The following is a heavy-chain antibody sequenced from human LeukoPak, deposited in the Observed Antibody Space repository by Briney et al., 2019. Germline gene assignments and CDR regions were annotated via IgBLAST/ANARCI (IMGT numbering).Heavy chain of an antibody. D-gene: IGHD3-3*01. Sequence: GGSLRLSCAASGFTFSDYYMSWIRQAPGKGLEWVSYISSSGSTIYYADSVKGRFTISRDNSKNTLYLQMNSLRAEDTAVYYCAKGYDFWSGLRADYWGQGTLVTVSS. CDR2: ISSSGSTI. CDR3: AKGYDFWSGLRADY. V-gene: IGHV3-11*01. CDR1: GFTFSDYY. J-gene: IGHJ4*02.